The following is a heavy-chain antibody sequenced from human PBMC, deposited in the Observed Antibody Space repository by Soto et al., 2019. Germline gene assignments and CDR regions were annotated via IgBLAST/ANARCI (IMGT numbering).Heavy chain of an antibody. J-gene: IGHJ5*02. D-gene: IGHD6-19*01. CDR1: GFTLSNTG. Sequence: PGGSLRLSCVASGFTLSNTGMHWVRQAPGKGLEWVAMISHDGSNTYYGDSVKGRFTISRDNSWNTLYLQMDSLRPDDTSVYYCAKDWGSSGWFNWFDPWGQGTLVTVSS. CDR2: ISHDGSNT. V-gene: IGHV3-30*18. CDR3: AKDWGSSGWFNWFDP.